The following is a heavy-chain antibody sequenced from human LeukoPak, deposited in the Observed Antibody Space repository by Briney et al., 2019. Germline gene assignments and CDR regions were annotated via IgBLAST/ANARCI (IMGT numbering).Heavy chain of an antibody. CDR2: IYTSGST. CDR1: GGSISSGSYY. CDR3: ARRSSRYYGSGSYRKYYFDY. J-gene: IGHJ4*02. V-gene: IGHV4-61*02. D-gene: IGHD3-10*01. Sequence: SETLSLTCTVSGGSISSGSYYWSWIRQPAGKGLEWIGRIYTSGSTNYNPSLKSRVTISVDTSKNQFSLKLSSVTAADTAVYYCARRSSRYYGSGSYRKYYFDYWGQGTLVTVSS.